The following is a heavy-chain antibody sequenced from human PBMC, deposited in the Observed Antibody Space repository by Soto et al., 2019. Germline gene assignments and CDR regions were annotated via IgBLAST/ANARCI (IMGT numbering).Heavy chain of an antibody. CDR3: AGQHYDGSGYYYGA. D-gene: IGHD3-22*01. CDR2: MYSSGNT. CDR1: AGSISRSNYY. V-gene: IGHV4-39*01. Sequence: QLQLQESGPGLVKPSETLSLTCTVSAGSISRSNYYWGWIRQPPGKGLEWIGSMYSSGNTYYNPSLTSPVTITVDTSKNQVSLKLTSLTAADTAVYYCAGQHYDGSGYYYGAWGQGTLVTVSS. J-gene: IGHJ5*02.